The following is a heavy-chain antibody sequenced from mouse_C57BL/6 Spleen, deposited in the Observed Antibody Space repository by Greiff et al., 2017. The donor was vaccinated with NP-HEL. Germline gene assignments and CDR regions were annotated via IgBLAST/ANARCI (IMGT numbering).Heavy chain of an antibody. V-gene: IGHV1-42*01. CDR1: GYSFTGYY. J-gene: IGHJ2*01. Sequence: EVQLQGSGPELVKPGASVKISCKASGYSFTGYYMNWVKQSPEKSLEWIGEINPSTGGTTYNQKFKAKATLTVDKSSSTAYMQLKSLTSEDSAVYYCARDFDYWGQGTTLTVSS. CDR3: ARDFDY. CDR2: INPSTGGT.